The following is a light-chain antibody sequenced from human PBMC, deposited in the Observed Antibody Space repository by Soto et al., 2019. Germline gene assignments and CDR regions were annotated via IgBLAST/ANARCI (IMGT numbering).Light chain of an antibody. Sequence: DIQMTQSPSTLSASVGDRVTVTCRGSQSFSGWLGWYQQKPGEAPKLLIYEAYNLESGVPSRFSGSGSGTEFTLTISSLQPDDFATYYCQQFRTFGQGTKVEIK. CDR2: EAY. CDR3: QQFRT. V-gene: IGKV1-5*01. J-gene: IGKJ1*01. CDR1: QSFSGW.